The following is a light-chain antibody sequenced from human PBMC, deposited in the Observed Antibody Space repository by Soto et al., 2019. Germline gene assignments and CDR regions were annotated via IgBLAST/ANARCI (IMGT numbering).Light chain of an antibody. CDR2: EDN. Sequence: NFMLTQPHSVSESPGKTVTISCTRSSGGIASNYVQWYQLRPGSAPTTVIYEDNQRPSGVPDRFSGSTDGSSNSASLTISGLQTEDEADYYCQSYDASAVVFGGGTKLTVL. J-gene: IGLJ2*01. V-gene: IGLV6-57*04. CDR1: SGGIASNY. CDR3: QSYDASAVV.